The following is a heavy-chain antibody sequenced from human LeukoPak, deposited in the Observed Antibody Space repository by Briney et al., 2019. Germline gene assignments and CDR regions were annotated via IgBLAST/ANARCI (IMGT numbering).Heavy chain of an antibody. D-gene: IGHD3-3*01. CDR3: ARVTNDFWSGTIDY. Sequence: PGGSLRLSCAASGFTFSSYDMHWVRQATGKGLEWVSAIGTAGDTYYPGSVKGRFTISRENAKNSLYLQMNSLRAEDTAVYYCARVTNDFWSGTIDYWGQGTLVTVSS. J-gene: IGHJ4*02. CDR2: IGTAGDT. CDR1: GFTFSSYD. V-gene: IGHV3-13*01.